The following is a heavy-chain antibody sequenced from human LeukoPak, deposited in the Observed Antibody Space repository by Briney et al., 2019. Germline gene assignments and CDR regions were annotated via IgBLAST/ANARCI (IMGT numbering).Heavy chain of an antibody. CDR1: GGSFSGYY. Sequence: PSETLSLTCAVYGGSFSGYYWSWIRQPPGKGLEWIGEINHSGSTNYNPSLKSRVTISVDTSKNQFSLKLSSETAADTAVYYCARGGVYQLPGRWGQGTLVTVSS. J-gene: IGHJ4*02. CDR2: INHSGST. D-gene: IGHD2-2*01. V-gene: IGHV4-34*01. CDR3: ARGGVYQLPGR.